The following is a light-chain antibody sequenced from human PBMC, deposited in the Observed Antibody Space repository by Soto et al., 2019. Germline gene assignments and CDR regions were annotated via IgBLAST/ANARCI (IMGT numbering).Light chain of an antibody. CDR2: DVS. CDR1: SSDVGGYNH. J-gene: IGLJ1*01. CDR3: SSYTSSSTYV. V-gene: IGLV2-14*03. Sequence: QSVLTQPASVSGSPGHSITISCTGTSSDVGGYNHVSWYQHHPGKAPKVIIYDVSNRPSGVSNRFSGSKSGNTASLTFSGLQAEDEADYYCSSYTSSSTYVFVTGTKVTVL.